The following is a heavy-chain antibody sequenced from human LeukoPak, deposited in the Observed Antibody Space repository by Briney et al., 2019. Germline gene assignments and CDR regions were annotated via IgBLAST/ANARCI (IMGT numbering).Heavy chain of an antibody. CDR3: ARGTYYYDSSGYNWFDP. CDR2: IYYRGST. Sequence: SETLSLTCTVSGGSISSYYWSWIRQPPGKGLEWIGYIYYRGSTNYNPSLKSRVTISVDTSKNQFSLKVSSVTAADTAVYYCARGTYYYDSSGYNWFDPWGQGTLVTVSS. V-gene: IGHV4-59*01. D-gene: IGHD3-22*01. CDR1: GGSISSYY. J-gene: IGHJ5*02.